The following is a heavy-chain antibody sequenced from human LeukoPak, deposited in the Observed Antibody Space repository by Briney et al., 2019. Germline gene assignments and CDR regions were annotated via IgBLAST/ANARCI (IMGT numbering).Heavy chain of an antibody. CDR1: GGSISSYY. CDR2: IYYSGST. CDR3: ARDLSRYCSGGSCFNWFDP. J-gene: IGHJ5*02. V-gene: IGHV4-59*01. Sequence: SETLSLTCTVSGGSISSYYWSWIRQPPGKGLEWIGYIYYSGSTNYNPSLKSRVTISVDTSKNQFPLKLSSVTAADTAVYYCARDLSRYCSGGSCFNWFDPWGQGTLVTVSS. D-gene: IGHD2-15*01.